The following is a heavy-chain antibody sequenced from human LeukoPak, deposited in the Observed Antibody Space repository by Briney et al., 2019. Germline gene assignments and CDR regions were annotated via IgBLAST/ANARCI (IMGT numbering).Heavy chain of an antibody. D-gene: IGHD6-13*01. CDR1: GFTFSSYG. V-gene: IGHV3-30*02. CDR3: AKDRYSSSSTFTVNPFDY. Sequence: GGSLRLSCAASGFTFSSYGMNWVRQAPGKGLEWVAFIRYDGRDTYYAASVKGRFTISRDNSQNTLDLQMNSLRLEDTAMYYCAKDRYSSSSTFTVNPFDYWGQGILVTVSS. CDR2: IRYDGRDT. J-gene: IGHJ4*02.